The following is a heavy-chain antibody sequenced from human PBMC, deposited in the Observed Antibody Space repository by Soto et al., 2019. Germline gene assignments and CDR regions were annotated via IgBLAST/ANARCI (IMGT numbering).Heavy chain of an antibody. CDR2: IKQDGSEK. J-gene: IGHJ3*02. CDR3: ARVPRTGTWAFDI. V-gene: IGHV3-7*01. CDR1: GFTFSSYW. D-gene: IGHD3-9*01. Sequence: GGSLRLSCAASGFTFSSYWMSWVRQAPGKGLEWVANIKQDGSEKYYVDSVKGRFTISRDNAKNSLYLQMNSLRAEDTAVYYCARVPRTGTWAFDIWGQGTMVTV.